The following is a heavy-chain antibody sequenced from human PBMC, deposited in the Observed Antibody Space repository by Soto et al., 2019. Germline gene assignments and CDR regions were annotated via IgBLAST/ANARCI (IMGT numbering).Heavy chain of an antibody. CDR3: ARGGYFSGGSCQHNRFSP. Sequence: AAVKVSCKASGYTFTSYDINWVRQATGQGLEWMGWMNPNSGNTGYAQKFQGRVTMTRNTSISTAYMELSSLRSEDTAVYYCARGGYFSGGSCQHNRFSPRGQRTPVPVSS. CDR1: GYTFTSYD. CDR2: MNPNSGNT. J-gene: IGHJ5*02. D-gene: IGHD2-15*01. V-gene: IGHV1-8*01.